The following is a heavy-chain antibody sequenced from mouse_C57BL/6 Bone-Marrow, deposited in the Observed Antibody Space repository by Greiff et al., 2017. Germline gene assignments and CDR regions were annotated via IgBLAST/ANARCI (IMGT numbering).Heavy chain of an antibody. J-gene: IGHJ3*01. D-gene: IGHD4-1*01. Sequence: VQLQQSGAELVRPGASVKLSCTASGFNIKDDYMHWVKQRPEQGLEWIGWIDPENGDTEYASKFQGKATIPADTSSNTAYLPHSSLTTEDTAVYYCTTGDWDTFAYWGQGTLVTVSA. CDR3: TTGDWDTFAY. CDR1: GFNIKDDY. V-gene: IGHV14-4*01. CDR2: IDPENGDT.